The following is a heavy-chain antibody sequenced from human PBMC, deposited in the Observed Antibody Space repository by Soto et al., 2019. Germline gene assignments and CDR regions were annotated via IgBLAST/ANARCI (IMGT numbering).Heavy chain of an antibody. CDR2: MNPNSGNT. CDR3: ARVVAAQAYYYYYMDV. Sequence: ASVKVSCKASGYTFTSYDINWVRQATGQGLEWMGWMNPNSGNTGYAQKFQGRVTMTRNTSISTAYMELSSLRSEDTAVYYCARVVAAQAYYYYYMDVWGKGTTVTVSS. V-gene: IGHV1-8*01. CDR1: GYTFTSYD. D-gene: IGHD6-6*01. J-gene: IGHJ6*03.